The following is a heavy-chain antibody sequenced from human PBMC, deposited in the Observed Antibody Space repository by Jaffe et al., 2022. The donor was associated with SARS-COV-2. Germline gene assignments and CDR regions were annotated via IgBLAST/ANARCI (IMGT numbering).Heavy chain of an antibody. CDR1: GLTFRSYS. CDR3: ARFSSGWGLDYYYAMDV. V-gene: IGHV3-21*01. Sequence: AQLVESGGGLVKPGGSLRLSCAASGLTFRSYSMNWVRQAPGKGLEWVSSISSSSSFIYYADSVKGRFTISRDNAKNSLYLQMNSLRAEDTAVYYCARFSSGWGLDYYYAMDVWGQGTTVTVSS. D-gene: IGHD6-19*01. J-gene: IGHJ6*02. CDR2: ISSSSSFI.